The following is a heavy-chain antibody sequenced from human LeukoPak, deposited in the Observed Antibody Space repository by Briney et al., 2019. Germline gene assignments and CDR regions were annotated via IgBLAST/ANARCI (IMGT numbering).Heavy chain of an antibody. Sequence: SETLSLTCAVYGGSFSGYYWSWIRQPPGKGLEWIGSIYYSGSTYYNPSLTSRVTISVDTSKNQFSLKLSSVTAADTAVYYCARHKDYYYSYMDVWGKGTTVTISS. CDR2: IYYSGST. V-gene: IGHV4-34*01. CDR1: GGSFSGYY. CDR3: ARHKDYYYSYMDV. J-gene: IGHJ6*03.